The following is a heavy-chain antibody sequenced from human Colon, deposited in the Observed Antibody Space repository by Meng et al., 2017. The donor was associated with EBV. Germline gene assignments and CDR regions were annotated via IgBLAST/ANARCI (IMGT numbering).Heavy chain of an antibody. CDR2: IIHGGSP. CDR3: ARRPTGIDY. J-gene: IGHJ4*02. CDR1: GGSLSGAY. D-gene: IGHD2-8*02. V-gene: IGHV4-34*12. Sequence: VQLQESGPGLVKPSEXLSLASGVNGGSLSGAYWNWVRQPPGKGLEWIGEIIHGGSPSYNPSLKSRVTISIDTSKNQLSLMLSSVTAADTAVYYCARRPTGIDYWGQGTLVTVSS.